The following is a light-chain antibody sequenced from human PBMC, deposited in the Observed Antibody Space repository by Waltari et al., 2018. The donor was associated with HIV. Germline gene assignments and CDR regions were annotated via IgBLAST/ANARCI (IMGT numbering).Light chain of an antibody. CDR2: GNS. V-gene: IGLV1-40*01. CDR1: SSNIGAGYD. J-gene: IGLJ2*01. CDR3: QSYDSSLSGSV. Sequence: CTGSSSNIGAGYDVHWYQQLPGTAPKLLIYGNSNRPSGVPDRFSGSKSGTSASLAITGLQAEDEADYYCQSYDSSLSGSVFGGGTKLTVL.